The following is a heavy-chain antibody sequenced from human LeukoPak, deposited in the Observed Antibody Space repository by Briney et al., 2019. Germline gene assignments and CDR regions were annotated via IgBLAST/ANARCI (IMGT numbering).Heavy chain of an antibody. V-gene: IGHV3-66*01. D-gene: IGHD6-6*01. Sequence: GGSLRLSCAASGFTVTSNHMNWVREAPGKGLEWVSIIYTGGTTHYADSLKDRSTISRDDSINTLYLQMNGLRAEDTAVYYCSRDSSSYYFDYWGQGTLVTVSS. CDR2: IYTGGTT. CDR3: SRDSSSYYFDY. CDR1: GFTVTSNH. J-gene: IGHJ4*02.